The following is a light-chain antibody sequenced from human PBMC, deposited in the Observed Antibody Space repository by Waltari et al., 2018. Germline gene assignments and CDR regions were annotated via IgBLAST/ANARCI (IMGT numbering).Light chain of an antibody. CDR1: KLGEKF. V-gene: IGLV3-1*01. CDR2: QDS. CDR3: QAWDSSTGVV. Sequence: SYELTQPPSVSVSPGQTASIPCPGDKLGEKFAGWYQQKPGQSPVLVIYQDSKRPSGIPERFSGSNSGNTATLTISGTQAMDEADYYCQAWDSSTGVVFGGGTKLTVL. J-gene: IGLJ2*01.